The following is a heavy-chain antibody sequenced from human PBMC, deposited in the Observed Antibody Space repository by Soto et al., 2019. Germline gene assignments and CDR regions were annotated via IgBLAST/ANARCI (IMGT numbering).Heavy chain of an antibody. Sequence: SETLSLTCTVSGGSISSYYWSWIRQPPGKGLEWIGYIYYSGSTNYNPSLKSRVTISVDTSKNQFSLKLSSVTAADTAVYCCARDRSIAVAGAYNWFDPWGQGTLVTVSS. V-gene: IGHV4-59*01. D-gene: IGHD6-19*01. CDR1: GGSISSYY. CDR2: IYYSGST. J-gene: IGHJ5*02. CDR3: ARDRSIAVAGAYNWFDP.